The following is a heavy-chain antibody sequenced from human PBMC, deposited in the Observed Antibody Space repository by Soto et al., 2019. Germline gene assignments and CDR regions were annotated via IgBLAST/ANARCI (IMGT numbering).Heavy chain of an antibody. Sequence: QVQLQELGPGLVKPSETLSLTCSVSGGSVTSGSYYWSWIRQPPGKGLEWIGYIYSSGGTSYNPSLKSRVTISVDTSKNQFSLKLTSVTAADTAVYYCARDGDGYNNWGQGTLVTVSS. D-gene: IGHD5-12*01. CDR2: IYSSGGT. J-gene: IGHJ4*02. CDR3: ARDGDGYNN. V-gene: IGHV4-61*01. CDR1: GGSVTSGSYY.